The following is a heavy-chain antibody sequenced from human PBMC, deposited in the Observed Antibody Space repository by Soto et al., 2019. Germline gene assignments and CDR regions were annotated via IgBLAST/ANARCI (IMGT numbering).Heavy chain of an antibody. CDR3: ARELLDTAMVMWDYFDY. Sequence: SQTLSLTCAISGDSVSSNSAAWNWIRQSPSRGLEWLGRSYYRSKRNNDYAVSVKSRITFNPDTSKNQFSLKLYSVTTENTTVYYCARELLDTAMVMWDYFDYWGHVTLVTVSS. D-gene: IGHD5-18*01. CDR2: SYYRSKRNN. J-gene: IGHJ4*01. CDR1: GDSVSSNSAA. V-gene: IGHV6-1*01.